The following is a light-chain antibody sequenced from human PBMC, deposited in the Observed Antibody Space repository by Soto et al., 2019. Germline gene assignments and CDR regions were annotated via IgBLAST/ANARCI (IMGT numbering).Light chain of an antibody. V-gene: IGKV3-20*01. CDR3: QQYGSSPQWT. CDR1: QSVSSSY. Sequence: VLTQSPCTVSLSPGERATLSCRASQSVSSSYLAWYQQKPGQAPRLLIYGASSRATGIPDRFSGSGSGTDFTLTISRLEPEDFAVYYCQQYGSSPQWTFGQGTKVDIK. J-gene: IGKJ1*01. CDR2: GAS.